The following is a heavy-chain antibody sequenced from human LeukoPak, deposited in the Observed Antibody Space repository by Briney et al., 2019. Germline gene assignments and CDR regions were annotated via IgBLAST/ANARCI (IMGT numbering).Heavy chain of an antibody. Sequence: SETLSLTCTVSGGSISSSSYYWSWIRQPAGKGLEWIGRIYTSGSTNYNPSLKSRVTMSVDTSKNQFSLKLSSVTAADTAVYYCARVITGTTVGLGYYYYGMDVWGQGTTVTVSS. J-gene: IGHJ6*02. D-gene: IGHD1-7*01. CDR3: ARVITGTTVGLGYYYYGMDV. CDR2: IYTSGST. CDR1: GGSISSSSYY. V-gene: IGHV4-61*02.